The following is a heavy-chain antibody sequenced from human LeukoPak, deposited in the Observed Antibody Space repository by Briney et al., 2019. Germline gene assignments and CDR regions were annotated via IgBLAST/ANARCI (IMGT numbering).Heavy chain of an antibody. J-gene: IGHJ4*02. Sequence: PGGSLRLSCAASGFTFINYAMHWVRQAPGKGLEWVAVISKDGSNKYYTDSVKGRFTISRDNSQNMLYLQMNSLGAEDTGVFYCARDAFQTSGTYMDYWGQGTLVTVSS. CDR3: ARDAFQTSGTYMDY. D-gene: IGHD3-10*01. V-gene: IGHV3-30-3*01. CDR2: ISKDGSNK. CDR1: GFTFINYA.